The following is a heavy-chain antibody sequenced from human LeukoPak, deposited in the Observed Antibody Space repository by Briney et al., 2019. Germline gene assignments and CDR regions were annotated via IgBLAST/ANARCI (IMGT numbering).Heavy chain of an antibody. CDR2: MYYSGST. D-gene: IGHD4-23*01. CDR1: GASISSYY. V-gene: IGHV4-59*08. Sequence: SETLSLTCTVSGASISSYYWSWLRQPPGKGLEWVAFMYYSGSTNYNPSLKSRVTISLDTSKNQFSLKLSSVTAADTAVYYCARRSISGNSWDYFDYWGQGTLVTVSS. J-gene: IGHJ4*02. CDR3: ARRSISGNSWDYFDY.